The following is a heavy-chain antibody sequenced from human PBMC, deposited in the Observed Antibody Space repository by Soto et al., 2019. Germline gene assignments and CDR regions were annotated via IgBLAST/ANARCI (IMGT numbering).Heavy chain of an antibody. D-gene: IGHD3-3*01. V-gene: IGHV3-23*01. Sequence: QPGGSLRLSCAASGFTFSTYAMTWVRQAPGKGLEWVSGISSGSVTTYYADSVKGRFTISRDNSKNMLYLQMNSLRAEDTAVYYCAKSRLFGVIGPRISFDSWGQGTLVTVSS. J-gene: IGHJ4*02. CDR1: GFTFSTYA. CDR2: ISSGSVTT. CDR3: AKSRLFGVIGPRISFDS.